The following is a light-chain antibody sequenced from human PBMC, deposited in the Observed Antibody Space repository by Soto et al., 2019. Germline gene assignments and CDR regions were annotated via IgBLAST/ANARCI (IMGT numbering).Light chain of an antibody. Sequence: QSVLTQPASVSGSPGQSITISCTGTSSDVGDYNYVSWYQQHPGKAPKLMLYDVSNRPSGISNRFSGSKSGNTASLTVSGLQAEDEADYYCSSYAGSNEYVFGTGTKLTVL. CDR1: SSDVGDYNY. CDR2: DVS. CDR3: SSYAGSNEYV. V-gene: IGLV2-14*01. J-gene: IGLJ1*01.